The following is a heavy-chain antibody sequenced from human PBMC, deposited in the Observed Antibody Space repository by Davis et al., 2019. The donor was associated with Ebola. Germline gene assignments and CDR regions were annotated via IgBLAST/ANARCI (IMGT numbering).Heavy chain of an antibody. J-gene: IGHJ6*02. CDR1: GFTFSDYY. CDR2: ISTYGTTI. CDR3: ARGERRYYDYNGMDV. D-gene: IGHD1-1*01. V-gene: IGHV3-11*01. Sequence: LKISCAASGFTFSDYYMSWIRQAPGKGLEWLSYISTYGTTIYYGDSVKGRFTISRDNAKNSLYLQMHSLRPEDTAVYYCARGERRYYDYNGMDVWSQGTTVTVSS.